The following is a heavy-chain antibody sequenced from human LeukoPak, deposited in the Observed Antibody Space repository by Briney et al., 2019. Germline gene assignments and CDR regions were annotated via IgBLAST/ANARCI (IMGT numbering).Heavy chain of an antibody. J-gene: IGHJ4*02. CDR1: GFTFSSCA. V-gene: IGHV3-64D*09. D-gene: IGHD6-19*01. CDR3: VKDLSGWYSFDY. Sequence: GGSLRLSCAASGFTFSSCAMHWVRQAPRMGLEYVSGVNDHGDTTHYGDSVRGRVTISRDDSKNTVHLQMSSLRAEDTAVYYCVKDLSGWYSFDYWGQGTLVTVSS. CDR2: VNDHGDTT.